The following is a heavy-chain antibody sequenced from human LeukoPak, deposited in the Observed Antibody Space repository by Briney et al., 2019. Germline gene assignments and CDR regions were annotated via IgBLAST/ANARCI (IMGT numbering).Heavy chain of an antibody. CDR3: ARDGGTRLGFDL. Sequence: PSETLSLTCTVSGGSISSYYWSWIRQPPGKGLEWIGYIYYSGSTNYNPSLKSQVTISVDTSKNQFSLKLSSVTAADTAVYYCARDGGTRLGFDLWGQGTLVTVSS. CDR1: GGSISSYY. J-gene: IGHJ5*02. CDR2: IYYSGST. V-gene: IGHV4-59*01. D-gene: IGHD3-16*01.